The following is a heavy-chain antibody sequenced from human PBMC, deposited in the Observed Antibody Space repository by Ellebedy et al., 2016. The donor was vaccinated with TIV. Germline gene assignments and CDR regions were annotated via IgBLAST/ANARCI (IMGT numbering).Heavy chain of an antibody. CDR3: ARSPDELDTGSWFWDS. V-gene: IGHV3-48*03. Sequence: PGGSLRLSCAGSGFTFSSYEMSWVRQAPGKGLEWISYISTSSRVIYYADSVKGRFTISRDNAANSLYLQMNSLRAEDTAVYYCARSPDELDTGSWFWDSWGQGTLVTVSS. J-gene: IGHJ4*02. CDR2: ISTSSRVI. CDR1: GFTFSSYE. D-gene: IGHD6-13*01.